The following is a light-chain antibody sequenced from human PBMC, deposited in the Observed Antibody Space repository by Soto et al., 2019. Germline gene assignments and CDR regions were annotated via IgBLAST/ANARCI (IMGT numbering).Light chain of an antibody. CDR1: SSNIGNNY. Sequence: QSVLTQPPSVSAAPGQKVTISCSGSSSNIGNNYVSWYQQLPGTAPKLLIYENNKRPSGIPDRISGSKSGTSTTLGITGLQTGDEADYYCGTWDSSLSVLYVFGTGTKVTVL. CDR2: ENN. CDR3: GTWDSSLSVLYV. J-gene: IGLJ1*01. V-gene: IGLV1-51*02.